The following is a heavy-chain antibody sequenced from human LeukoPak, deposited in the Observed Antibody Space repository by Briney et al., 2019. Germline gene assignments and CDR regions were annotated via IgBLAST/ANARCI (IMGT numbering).Heavy chain of an antibody. CDR3: AIDIVVVPAAPHPGY. J-gene: IGHJ4*02. CDR2: IKPDGSEK. CDR1: GFTFSTSW. Sequence: GGSLRLSCAASGFTFSTSWMSWVRQAPGKGLEWVASIKPDGSEKYYVDSVKGRFTISRDNAKNSLYLQMDSLRAEDTAVYYCAIDIVVVPAAPHPGYWGQGTLVTVSS. D-gene: IGHD2-2*01. V-gene: IGHV3-7*03.